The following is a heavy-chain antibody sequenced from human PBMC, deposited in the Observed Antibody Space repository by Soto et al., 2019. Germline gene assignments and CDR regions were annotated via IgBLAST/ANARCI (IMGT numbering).Heavy chain of an antibody. J-gene: IGHJ5*02. V-gene: IGHV1-69*01. Sequence: QVQLVQSGAEVKKPGSSVNVSCKASGGTFSSYAISWVRQAPGQGLEWMGGIIPIFGTANYAQKFQGRVTITADESTSTAYMELSSLRSEDTAVYYCARDKKGTNYYGSGSYGNWFDPWGQGTLVTVSS. CDR2: IIPIFGTA. CDR3: ARDKKGTNYYGSGSYGNWFDP. CDR1: GGTFSSYA. D-gene: IGHD3-10*01.